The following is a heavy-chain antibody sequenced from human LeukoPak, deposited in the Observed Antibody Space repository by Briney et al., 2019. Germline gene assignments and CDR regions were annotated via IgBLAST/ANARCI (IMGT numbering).Heavy chain of an antibody. CDR1: GFSFSSYG. J-gene: IGHJ6*01. D-gene: IGHD3-10*01. CDR2: INPNSGGT. CDR3: ASSSGSQGGMDV. Sequence: TTGGSLRLSCAASGFSFSSYGMHWVRQAPGHGLEWMGRINPNSGGTNYAQKFQGRVTMTRDTSISTAYMELSGLRSDDTAVYYCASSSGSQGGMDVWGQGTTVTVSS. V-gene: IGHV1-2*06.